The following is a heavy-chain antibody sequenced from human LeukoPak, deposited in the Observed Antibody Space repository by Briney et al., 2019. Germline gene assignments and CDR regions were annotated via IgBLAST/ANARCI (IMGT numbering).Heavy chain of an antibody. D-gene: IGHD6-19*01. Sequence: PGGSLRLSCAASGFTFSSYGMHWVRQAPGKGLEWVAVIWYDGSNKYYADSVKGRSTISRDNSKNTLYLQMNSLRAEDTAVYYCVRDRRYSSGWYVSSAYGMDVWGQGTTVTVSS. CDR1: GFTFSSYG. V-gene: IGHV3-33*01. J-gene: IGHJ6*02. CDR3: VRDRRYSSGWYVSSAYGMDV. CDR2: IWYDGSNK.